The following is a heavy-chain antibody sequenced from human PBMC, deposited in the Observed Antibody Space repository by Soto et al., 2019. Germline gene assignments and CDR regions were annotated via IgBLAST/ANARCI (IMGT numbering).Heavy chain of an antibody. CDR2: INHSGST. D-gene: IGHD5-12*01. Sequence: SETLSLTCAVYGGSFSGYYWSWIRQPPGKGLEWIGEINHSGSTNYNPSLKSRVTISVDTSKNQFSLKLSSVTAADTAVYYCARGGIGYNYAFDIWGQGTMVTVSS. CDR1: GGSFSGYY. J-gene: IGHJ3*02. CDR3: ARGGIGYNYAFDI. V-gene: IGHV4-34*01.